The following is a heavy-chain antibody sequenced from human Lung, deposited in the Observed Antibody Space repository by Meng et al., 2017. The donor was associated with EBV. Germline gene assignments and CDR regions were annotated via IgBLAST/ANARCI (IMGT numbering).Heavy chain of an antibody. D-gene: IGHD5-12*01. CDR1: GFLFRSYN. CDR3: AGSGSMGY. CDR2: ISSSSNYI. V-gene: IGHV3-21*01. Sequence: EVQLVESGGGLVKSGGSLRLSCAASGFLFRSYNMNWVRQAPGKGPEWVSSISSSSNYIYYADSVRGRFIISRDNANNSLYLQMNTLRADDTAVYYCAGSGSMGYWGQGTLVTVSS. J-gene: IGHJ4*02.